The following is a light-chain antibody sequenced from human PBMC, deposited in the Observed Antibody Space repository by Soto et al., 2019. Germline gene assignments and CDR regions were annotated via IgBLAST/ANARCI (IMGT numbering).Light chain of an antibody. CDR2: GVS. V-gene: IGKV3-15*01. J-gene: IGKJ2*02. CDR1: QSVSID. Sequence: EIVMTQSPATLSVSPGERATLSCRASQSVSIDLAWYQQKPGQAPRLLIYGVSTRATGFPARFSGSGSGTEFTLTISSLQSEDFAVYYCQQYNNWPRTFGQGTKLEIK. CDR3: QQYNNWPRT.